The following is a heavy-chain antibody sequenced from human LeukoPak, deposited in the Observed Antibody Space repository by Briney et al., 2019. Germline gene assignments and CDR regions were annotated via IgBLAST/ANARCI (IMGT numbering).Heavy chain of an antibody. D-gene: IGHD3-10*01. V-gene: IGHV4-59*01. J-gene: IGHJ5*02. CDR1: GGSISSYY. CDR2: IYYSGST. CDR3: ARGGYYGSGNDFRFDP. Sequence: PSETLSLTCTVSGGSISSYYWSWIRQPPGKGLEWIGYIYYSGSTNYNPSLKSRVTISVDTSKNQFSLKLSSVTAADTAIYYCARGGYYGSGNDFRFDPWGQGTLVTVSS.